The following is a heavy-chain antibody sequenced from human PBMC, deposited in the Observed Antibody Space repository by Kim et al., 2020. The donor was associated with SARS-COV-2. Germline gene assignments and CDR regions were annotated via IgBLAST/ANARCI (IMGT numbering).Heavy chain of an antibody. CDR3: ARGHKLGQWLDYYYYGMDV. J-gene: IGHJ6*02. CDR2: IWYDGSNK. V-gene: IGHV3-33*01. D-gene: IGHD6-19*01. CDR1: GFTFSSYA. Sequence: GGSLRLSCAASGFTFSSYAMHWVRQAPGKGLEWVAVIWYDGSNKYYADSVKGRFTISRDNSKNTLYLQMNSLRAEDTAVYYCARGHKLGQWLDYYYYGMDVWGQGTTVTVSS.